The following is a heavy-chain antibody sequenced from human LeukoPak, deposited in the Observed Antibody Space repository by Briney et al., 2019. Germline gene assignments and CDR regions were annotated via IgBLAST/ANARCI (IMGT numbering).Heavy chain of an antibody. CDR1: GFTFSSYA. CDR2: ISSNGGST. V-gene: IGHV3-64D*06. CDR3: VKGIVVVTARAFDY. Sequence: PGGSLRLSCSASGFTFSSYAMHWVRQAPGKGLEYVSAISSNGGSTYYADSVKGRFTISRDNSKNTLYLQMSSLRPEDTAVYYCVKGIVVVTARAFDYWGQGTLDTVSS. J-gene: IGHJ4*02. D-gene: IGHD2-21*02.